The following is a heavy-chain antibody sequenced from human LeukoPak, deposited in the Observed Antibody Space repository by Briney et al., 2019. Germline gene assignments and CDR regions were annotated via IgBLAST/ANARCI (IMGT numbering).Heavy chain of an antibody. CDR2: ISGEGRET. J-gene: IGHJ4*02. CDR1: GFTFRRFS. D-gene: IGHD6-19*01. V-gene: IGHV3-23*01. Sequence: GGSLRLSCEASGFTFRRFSMSWVRQAPGKGLEWGSDISGEGRETYYALSVEGRFTISRDHSHITLYMQLDSLGAEDTAVYFCAKIDSPRVGWRGPFDCWGQATLVADSS. CDR3: AKIDSPRVGWRGPFDC.